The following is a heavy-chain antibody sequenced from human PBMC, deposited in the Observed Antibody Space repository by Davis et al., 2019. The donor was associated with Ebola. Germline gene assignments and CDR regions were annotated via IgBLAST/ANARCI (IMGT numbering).Heavy chain of an antibody. CDR3: ARGGPRDISGSYKGYYYYGMDV. CDR1: GYTFTSYY. J-gene: IGHJ6*02. V-gene: IGHV1-46*01. Sequence: AASVKVSCKASGYTFTSYYMHWVRQAPGQGLEWMGIINPSGGSTSYAQKFQGRVTMTRDTSTSTVYMELSSLRSEDTAVYYCARGGPRDISGSYKGYYYYGMDVWGQGTTVTVSS. CDR2: INPSGGST. D-gene: IGHD1-26*01.